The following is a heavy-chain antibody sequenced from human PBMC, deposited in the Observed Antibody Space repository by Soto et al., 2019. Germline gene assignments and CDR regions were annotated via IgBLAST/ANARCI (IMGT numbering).Heavy chain of an antibody. CDR2: IIPILGIA. V-gene: IGHV1-69*02. D-gene: IGHD2-2*01. CDR1: GGTFSSYT. Sequence: QVQLVQSGAEVKKPGFSVKVSCKASGGTFSSYTISWVRQAPGQGLEWMGRIIPILGIANYAQKFQGRVTITADKSTSTAYMELSSLRSEDTPVYYCARSLKYQLLNYMDVWGKGTTVTVSS. CDR3: ARSLKYQLLNYMDV. J-gene: IGHJ6*03.